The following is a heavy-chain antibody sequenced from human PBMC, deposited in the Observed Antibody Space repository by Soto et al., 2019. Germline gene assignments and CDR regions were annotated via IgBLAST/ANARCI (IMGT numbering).Heavy chain of an antibody. J-gene: IGHJ4*02. CDR1: GGSISSYY. CDR2: IYYSGST. V-gene: IGHV4-59*01. Sequence: QVQLQESGPGLVKPSETLSLTCTVSGGSISSYYWSWIRQPPGKGLEWIGYIYYSGSTNYNPSLKSRVTISVDTSKNQFSLKLSSVTAADTAVYYCARWGWLDYYFDYWGQGTLVTVSS. D-gene: IGHD6-19*01. CDR3: ARWGWLDYYFDY.